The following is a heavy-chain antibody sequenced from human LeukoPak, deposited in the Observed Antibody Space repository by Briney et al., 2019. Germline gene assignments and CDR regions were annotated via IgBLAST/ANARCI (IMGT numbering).Heavy chain of an antibody. J-gene: IGHJ4*02. CDR1: GYTFTHHG. CDR2: ISCYNGDT. CDR3: ARDPSNSSGYHAHFDS. Sequence: ASAKVSCKASGYTFTHHGISWVRQAPGQGLEWMGWISCYNGDTIYAQNVQGRVTMTTDASTRTVYIELRNLGSDGTAIYYCARDPSNSSGYHAHFDSWGQGTLVTVSS. D-gene: IGHD3-22*01. V-gene: IGHV1-18*01.